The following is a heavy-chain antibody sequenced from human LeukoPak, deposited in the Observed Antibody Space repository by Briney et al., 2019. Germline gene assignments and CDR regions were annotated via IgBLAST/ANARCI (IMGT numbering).Heavy chain of an antibody. V-gene: IGHV4-31*03. D-gene: IGHD6-13*01. J-gene: IGHJ5*02. CDR1: GGSISSGGYY. CDR3: ARHIRYSRRRDPGGWFGP. Sequence: PSETLSLTCTVSGGSISSGGYYWSWIRQHPGKGLEWIGYIYYSGSTYYNPSLKSRVTISVDTSKNQFSLKLSSVTAANTAVYYCARHIRYSRRRDPGGWFGPWGQGTLVTVSS. CDR2: IYYSGST.